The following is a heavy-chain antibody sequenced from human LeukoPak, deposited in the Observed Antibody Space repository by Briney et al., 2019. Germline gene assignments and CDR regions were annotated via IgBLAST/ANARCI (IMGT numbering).Heavy chain of an antibody. J-gene: IGHJ3*02. V-gene: IGHV5-51*01. D-gene: IGHD2-15*01. CDR2: IYPGDSDT. CDR3: ARRSGVVVAASDAFDI. CDR1: GYSFTSYW. Sequence: GESLKISCKGSGYSFTSYWIGWVRQMPGKGLEWMGIIYPGDSDTRYSPSFQGQVTISADKSISTAYLQWSSPKASDTAMYYCARRSGVVVAASDAFDIWGQGTMVTVSS.